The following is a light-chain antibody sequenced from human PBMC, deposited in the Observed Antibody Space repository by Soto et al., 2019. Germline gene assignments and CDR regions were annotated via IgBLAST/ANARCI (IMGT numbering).Light chain of an antibody. J-gene: IGKJ3*01. V-gene: IGKV2-30*01. Sequence: DVVMTQSPLSLPVTLGQPASISCRSSQSLVYSDGNTYLNWFQQRPGQSPRRLIYKVSNRDSGVPDRFSGSGSGTDFTLKISRVEAEDVGVYYCMQGTHWEASFGPGTKVDIK. CDR1: QSLVYSDGNTY. CDR2: KVS. CDR3: MQGTHWEAS.